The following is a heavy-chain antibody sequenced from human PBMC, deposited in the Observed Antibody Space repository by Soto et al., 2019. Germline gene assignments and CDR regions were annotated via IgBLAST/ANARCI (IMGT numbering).Heavy chain of an antibody. V-gene: IGHV2-5*02. CDR3: VNRLVAHCRSDCSLSDY. CDR1: GFSLTNIGVG. Sequence: QITLKESGPTLVRPTQTLTLTCTFSGFSLTNIGVGVGWIRQPPGKAPEWLALIYWDDDDFYSPSLKSRLTITKYTSKDQVYLTMSNMDTVDTATYYCVNRLVAHCRSDCSLSDYWGQGTLVTVSS. CDR2: IYWDDDD. J-gene: IGHJ4*02. D-gene: IGHD2-21*02.